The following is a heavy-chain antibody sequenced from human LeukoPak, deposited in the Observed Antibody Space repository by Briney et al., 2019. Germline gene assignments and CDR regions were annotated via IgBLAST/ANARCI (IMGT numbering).Heavy chain of an antibody. D-gene: IGHD1-26*01. V-gene: IGHV3-21*01. CDR2: ITRSSNYI. Sequence: GGSLRLSCAASGFTFSSYSMNWVRQAPGKGLEWVSFITRSSNYIYYADSVKGRFTISRDNAKNSLYLQLNSLRAEDTAVYYCARDGGAWEQDYWGQGTLVTVSS. J-gene: IGHJ4*02. CDR3: ARDGGAWEQDY. CDR1: GFTFSSYS.